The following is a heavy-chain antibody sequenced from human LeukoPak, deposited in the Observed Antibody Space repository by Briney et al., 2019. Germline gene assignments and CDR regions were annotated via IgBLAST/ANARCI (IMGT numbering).Heavy chain of an antibody. CDR2: FDPEDGET. D-gene: IGHD2-2*02. V-gene: IGHV1-24*01. CDR1: GYTLTELS. J-gene: IGHJ5*02. CDR3: ATVLTIRGYETQFDP. Sequence: ASVKVSCKVSGYTLTELSMHWVRQAPGKGLEWMGGFDPEDGETIYAQKFQGRVTMIEDTSTDTAYMELSSLRSEDTAVCYCATVLTIRGYETQFDPWGQGTLVTVSS.